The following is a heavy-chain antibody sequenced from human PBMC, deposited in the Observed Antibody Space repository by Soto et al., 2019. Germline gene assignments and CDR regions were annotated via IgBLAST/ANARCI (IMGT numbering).Heavy chain of an antibody. CDR1: GFSLSTSGVG. D-gene: IGHD4-17*01. V-gene: IGHV2-5*02. CDR2: IYWADVK. CDR3: ERRWAYGGTFFDF. J-gene: IGHJ4*02. Sequence: HITLKESGPMLVEPTQTLTLTCTFSGFSLSTSGVGVGWFRQPPGEALDWLALIYWADVKLYRPPLKSRLTITKHTSENQLVLTMPNMDPADSDTYSCERRWAYGGTFFDFWGQETPVTVSS.